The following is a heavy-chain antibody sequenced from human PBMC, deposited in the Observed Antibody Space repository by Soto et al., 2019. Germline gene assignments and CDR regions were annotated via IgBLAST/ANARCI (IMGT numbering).Heavy chain of an antibody. D-gene: IGHD3-3*01. V-gene: IGHV3-23*01. CDR1: GFTFSSYA. Sequence: GGSLRLSCAASGFTFSSYAMSWVRQAPGKGLEWVSAISGSGGSTYYADSVKGRFTISRDNSKNTLYLQMNSLRAEDTAVYCCITDPYYDFWSGYHFDYWGQGTLVTVSS. CDR2: ISGSGGST. J-gene: IGHJ4*02. CDR3: ITDPYYDFWSGYHFDY.